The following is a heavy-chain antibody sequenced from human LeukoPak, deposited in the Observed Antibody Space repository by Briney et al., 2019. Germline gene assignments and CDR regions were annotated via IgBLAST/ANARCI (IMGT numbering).Heavy chain of an antibody. CDR1: GGSFSGYY. D-gene: IGHD5-18*01. Sequence: SSETLSLTCAVYGGSFSGYYWSWIHQPPGKGLEWIGEINHSGSTNYNPSLKSRVTISVDTSKNQFSLKLSSVTAADTAAYYCARGGGYSYGFLNYWGQGTLVTVSS. V-gene: IGHV4-34*01. CDR3: ARGGGYSYGFLNY. CDR2: INHSGST. J-gene: IGHJ4*02.